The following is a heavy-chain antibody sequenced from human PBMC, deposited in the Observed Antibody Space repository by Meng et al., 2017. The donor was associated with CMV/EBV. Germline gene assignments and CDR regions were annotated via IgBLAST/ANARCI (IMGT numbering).Heavy chain of an antibody. V-gene: IGHV3-49*04. D-gene: IGHD4-11*01. J-gene: IGHJ6*02. Sequence: GESLKISCTASGFTFGDYAMSWVRQAPGKGLEWVGFIRSKAYGGTTEYAASVKGRFTISRDDSKSIAYLQMNSLKTEDTAVYYCTRATVTTYYYYYYGMDVWGQGITVTVSS. CDR2: IRSKAYGGTT. CDR1: GFTFGDYA. CDR3: TRATVTTYYYYYYGMDV.